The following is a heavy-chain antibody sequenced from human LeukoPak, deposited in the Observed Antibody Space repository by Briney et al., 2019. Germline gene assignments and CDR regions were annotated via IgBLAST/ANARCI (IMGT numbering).Heavy chain of an antibody. J-gene: IGHJ4*02. CDR1: GFTFNSYA. CDR2: ISGGDNNT. CDR3: ARSPYDH. Sequence: PGRSLRLSCAGSGFTFNSYAMSWVRQAPGKGLEWVSTISGGDNNTYYADSVKGRSTISRDNSKNTVYLQVNSPRADDTAVYYCARSPYDHWGQGTLVTVSS. V-gene: IGHV3-23*01.